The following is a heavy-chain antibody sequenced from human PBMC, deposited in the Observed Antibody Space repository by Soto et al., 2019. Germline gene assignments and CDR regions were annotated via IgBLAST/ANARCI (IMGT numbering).Heavy chain of an antibody. D-gene: IGHD5-12*01. CDR3: AKGDNLGPKTGYAFDP. V-gene: IGHV6-1*01. CDR1: GDSVSSNTAS. J-gene: IGHJ5*02. CDR2: TYFRSKWYN. Sequence: SQTLSLTCAISGDSVSSNTASWNWIRQSPSRGLEWLGRTYFRSKWYNDYAVSVKSRIIINPDTSNNQFSLQLDSVTPEDTAVYFCAKGDNLGPKTGYAFDPWGQGIMVTVSS.